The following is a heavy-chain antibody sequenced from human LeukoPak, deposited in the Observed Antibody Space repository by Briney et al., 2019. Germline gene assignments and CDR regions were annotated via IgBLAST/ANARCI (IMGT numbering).Heavy chain of an antibody. V-gene: IGHV4-38-2*01. CDR2: IYHIGST. J-gene: IGHJ4*02. CDR1: GYSISRGYY. Sequence: PSETLSLTCGVSGYSISRGYYWAWIRQPPGKGLERIGTIYHIGSTYYNPSLESRVTISVDTSKNEFSLNLNSVTAADTAVYYCARAGWIITSGIDYWGQGALVTVSS. CDR3: ARAGWIITSGIDY. D-gene: IGHD1-20*01.